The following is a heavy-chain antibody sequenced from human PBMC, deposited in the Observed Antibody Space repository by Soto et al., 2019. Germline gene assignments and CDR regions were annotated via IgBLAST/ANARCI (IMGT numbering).Heavy chain of an antibody. CDR1: GFTFGDYA. V-gene: IGHV3-49*03. J-gene: IGHJ5*02. CDR2: ISSKAYGGTT. CDR3: TRERPSTYYYDSSGYYPWFDP. Sequence: GGSLRLSCTASGFTFGDYAMSWSRQAPGKGLEWVGFISSKAYGGTTEYAASVKGRFTISRDDSKSIAYLQMNSLKTEDTAVYYCTRERPSTYYYDSSGYYPWFDPWGKGTLVTVSS. D-gene: IGHD3-22*01.